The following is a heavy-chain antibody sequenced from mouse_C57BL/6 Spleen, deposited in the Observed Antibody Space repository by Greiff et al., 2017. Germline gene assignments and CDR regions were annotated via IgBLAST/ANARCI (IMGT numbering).Heavy chain of an antibody. CDR2: IYPGDGDT. J-gene: IGHJ1*03. CDR1: GYAFSSYW. D-gene: IGHD3-2*02. V-gene: IGHV1-80*01. Sequence: QVQLQQSGAELVKPGASVKISCKASGYAFSSYWMNWVKQRPGKGLEWIGQIYPGDGDTNYNGKFKGKATLTADKSSSTAYMQLSSLTSEDSAVYFCARYGRPLRPWYFDVWGTGTTVTVAS. CDR3: ARYGRPLRPWYFDV.